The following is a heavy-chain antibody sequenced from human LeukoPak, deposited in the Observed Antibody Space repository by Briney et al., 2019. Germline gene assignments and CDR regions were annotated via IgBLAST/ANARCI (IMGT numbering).Heavy chain of an antibody. D-gene: IGHD6-13*01. CDR2: IYSSGTT. J-gene: IGHJ4*02. Sequence: PSETLSLTCTVSGGSINNYYWSWIRQPPGKGLEWIGFIYSSGTTSYNPSLKSRVTISVDTSKNQFSLKLASVTAADAAAYYCARGVYIAAAQYGYWGQGTLVTVSS. CDR1: GGSINNYY. V-gene: IGHV4-59*01. CDR3: ARGVYIAAAQYGY.